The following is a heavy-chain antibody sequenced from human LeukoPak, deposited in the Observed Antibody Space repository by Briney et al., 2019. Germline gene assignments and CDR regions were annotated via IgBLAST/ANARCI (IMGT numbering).Heavy chain of an antibody. D-gene: IGHD5-24*01. CDR1: GYTFSATS. J-gene: IGHJ4*02. CDR3: AATCPTRDGLYDFDY. Sequence: GASVNLSCTSFGYTFSATSLWRHWQAPGQGLEWMGWINPNSGDTNSAQEFRGRLTMTRDTSISTAYMELSRLRSDATAVYYCAATCPTRDGLYDFDYWGQGTLVTVSS. CDR2: INPNSGDT. V-gene: IGHV1-2*02.